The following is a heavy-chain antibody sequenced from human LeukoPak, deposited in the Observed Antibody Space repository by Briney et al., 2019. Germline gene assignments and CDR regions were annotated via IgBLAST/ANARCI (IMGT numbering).Heavy chain of an antibody. CDR2: INHSGST. D-gene: IGHD3-16*01. CDR1: GGSFSGYY. V-gene: IGHV4-34*01. Sequence: PSETLSLTCAVYGGSFSGYYWSWIRQPPGKGLEWIGEINHSGSTNYNPSLKSRVTISVDTSKNQFSLKLSSVTAADTAVYYCASSFRGEGPVVPFDYWGQGTLVTVSS. CDR3: ASSFRGEGPVVPFDY. J-gene: IGHJ4*02.